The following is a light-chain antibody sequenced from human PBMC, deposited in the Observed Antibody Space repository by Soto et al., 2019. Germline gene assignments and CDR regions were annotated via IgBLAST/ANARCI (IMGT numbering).Light chain of an antibody. Sequence: MVRMQSPATLSVSKGERATLSCRASQSVSSNLAWYQQKPGQAPRLLIYGASTRATGIPDRFSGSGSGTEFTLSISSLQSEDFAVYYCQQYYNWPRTFGQGTRW. CDR3: QQYYNWPRT. J-gene: IGKJ1*01. CDR2: GAS. V-gene: IGKV3-15*01. CDR1: QSVSSN.